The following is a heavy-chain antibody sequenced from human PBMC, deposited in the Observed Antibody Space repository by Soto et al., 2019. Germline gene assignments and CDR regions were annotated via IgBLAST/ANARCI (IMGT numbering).Heavy chain of an antibody. D-gene: IGHD2-21*02. Sequence: PXETLRLPCTVSGGSVAGYNWSWIRHPPGKGLEWIGYSYYAGTTLYTPSLNSRVTISVDRSKNQFSLKLNSVTAADTAVYYCARNDAVPTLRKGMGVWGQGTTVTISS. J-gene: IGHJ6*02. V-gene: IGHV4-59*02. CDR3: ARNDAVPTLRKGMGV. CDR1: GGSVAGYN. CDR2: SYYAGTT.